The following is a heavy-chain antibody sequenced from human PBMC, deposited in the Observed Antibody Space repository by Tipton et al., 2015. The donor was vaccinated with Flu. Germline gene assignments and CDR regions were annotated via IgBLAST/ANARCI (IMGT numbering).Heavy chain of an antibody. J-gene: IGHJ6*02. V-gene: IGHV4-38-2*02. CDR3: ARDQGFGGGLTYDYYAMDV. CDR2: IYHSGTT. D-gene: IGHD3-10*01. CDR1: GYSIRSAYY. Sequence: TLSLTCSVSGYSIRSAYYWGWVRRPPGKGLEWIGTIYHSGTTYYNPSLKSRLTISVDTSKNQFSLKLSSVTAADTAVYYCARDQGFGGGLTYDYYAMDVWGQGATVTVSS.